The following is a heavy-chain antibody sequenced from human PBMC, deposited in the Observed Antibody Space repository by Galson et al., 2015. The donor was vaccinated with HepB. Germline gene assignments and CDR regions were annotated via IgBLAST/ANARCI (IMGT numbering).Heavy chain of an antibody. D-gene: IGHD2-2*01. CDR1: GFTFSSYS. Sequence: SLRLSCAASGFTFSSYSMNWVRQAPGKGLEWVSSISSSSSYIYYVDSVRGRFTISRDNAKNSLYLQMKSLRAEDTAVYYCARDRRDCSSSSCYFDYWGQGSLVTVSS. CDR2: ISSSSSYI. J-gene: IGHJ4*02. V-gene: IGHV3-21*01. CDR3: ARDRRDCSSSSCYFDY.